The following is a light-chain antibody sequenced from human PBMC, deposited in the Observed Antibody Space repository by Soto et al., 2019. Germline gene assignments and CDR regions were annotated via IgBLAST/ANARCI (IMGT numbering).Light chain of an antibody. Sequence: EIVLTQSPGTLSLSPGERATLSCRASQSVSSSYFAWYQQKPGQAPSLLIYGSSSMATGIPDRLSGSGSGTDFPLTISRLEPEDFVVYYCQQYGSSPWTFGRGTRVETK. J-gene: IGKJ1*01. CDR3: QQYGSSPWT. V-gene: IGKV3-20*01. CDR1: QSVSSSY. CDR2: GSS.